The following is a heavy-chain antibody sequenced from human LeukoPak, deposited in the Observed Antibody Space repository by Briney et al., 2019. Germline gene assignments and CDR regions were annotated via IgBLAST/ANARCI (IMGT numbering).Heavy chain of an antibody. Sequence: SETLSLTCAVSGGSISSHYWSWLRQPPGEGLEWIAYIHYTGRTNYNPSLKGRVTISVDTSNSQFSLNLNSVTAADTAVYYCARGAGRYDYWGQGTLVTVSS. CDR1: GGSISSHY. CDR3: ARGAGRYDY. CDR2: IHYTGRT. D-gene: IGHD6-19*01. J-gene: IGHJ4*02. V-gene: IGHV4-59*11.